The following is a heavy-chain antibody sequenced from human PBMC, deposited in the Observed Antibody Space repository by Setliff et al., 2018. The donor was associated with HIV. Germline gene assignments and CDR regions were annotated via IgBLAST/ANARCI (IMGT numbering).Heavy chain of an antibody. D-gene: IGHD5-12*01. CDR1: GFSLSNARMG. V-gene: IGHV2-26*01. Sequence: GSGPTLVNPTETLTLTCSVSGFSLSNARMGVSWIRQPPGKALEWLAHIFSSDEKSYSTSLKTRLTISKDTSKNQVVLTMTNMDPVDTATYYCARIRMVATEGNWYFDLWGRGTLVTVSS. CDR2: IFSSDEK. J-gene: IGHJ2*01. CDR3: ARIRMVATEGNWYFDL.